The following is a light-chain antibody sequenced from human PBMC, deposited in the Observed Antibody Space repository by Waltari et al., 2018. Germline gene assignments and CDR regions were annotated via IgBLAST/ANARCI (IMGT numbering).Light chain of an antibody. CDR3: QQYMNWPPGYT. Sequence: EILMTQSPVALSVSAGERASLPCRASQNVSDNVAWYQQRPGQAPALLIYGVSIRAPGVPDRFSGGVSATQFTLTINNLQSSDSAVYYCQQYMNWPPGYTFGQGTKVEIK. J-gene: IGKJ2*01. CDR1: QNVSDN. V-gene: IGKV3-15*01. CDR2: GVS.